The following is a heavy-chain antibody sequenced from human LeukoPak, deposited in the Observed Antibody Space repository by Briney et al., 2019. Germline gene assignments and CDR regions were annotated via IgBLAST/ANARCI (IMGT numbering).Heavy chain of an antibody. V-gene: IGHV1-8*01. CDR2: MNPNSGNT. CDR3: ARVEGGPIAAAGLYYYYYYMDV. J-gene: IGHJ6*03. Sequence: ASVKVSCKASGYTFTSYDINWVRQATGQGLEWMGWMNPNSGNTGYAQKFQGRVTMTRNTSISTAYMELSSLRSEDTAVYYCARVEGGPIAAAGLYYYYYYMDVWGKGTTVTISS. D-gene: IGHD6-13*01. CDR1: GYTFTSYD.